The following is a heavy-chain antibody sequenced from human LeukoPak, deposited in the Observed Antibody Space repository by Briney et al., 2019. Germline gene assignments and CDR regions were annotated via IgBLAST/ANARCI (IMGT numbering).Heavy chain of an antibody. D-gene: IGHD3-22*01. V-gene: IGHV3-30-3*01. CDR3: AREEKVVAYFDY. J-gene: IGHJ4*02. CDR2: ISYDGSNK. Sequence: GRSLRLSCAASGFTFSSYAMHWVRQAPGKGLEWVAVISYDGSNKYYADSVKGRFTISRDNSKNTLYLQMNSLRAEDTAVYYCAREEKVVAYFDYWGQGTLVTVSS. CDR1: GFTFSSYA.